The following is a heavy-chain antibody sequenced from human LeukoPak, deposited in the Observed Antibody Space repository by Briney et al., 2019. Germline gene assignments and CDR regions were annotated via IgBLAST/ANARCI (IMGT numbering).Heavy chain of an antibody. CDR2: IYHSGST. CDR1: GYSISSGYY. CDR3: ARFRLRRSTIFGVVIHQDNWFDP. J-gene: IGHJ5*02. Sequence: SETLSLTCTVSGYSISSGYYWGWIRQPPGKGLEWIGSIYHSGSTYYNPSLKSRVTISVDTSKNQFSLKLSSVSAADTAVYYCARFRLRRSTIFGVVIHQDNWFDPWGQGTLVTVSS. D-gene: IGHD3-3*01. V-gene: IGHV4-38-2*02.